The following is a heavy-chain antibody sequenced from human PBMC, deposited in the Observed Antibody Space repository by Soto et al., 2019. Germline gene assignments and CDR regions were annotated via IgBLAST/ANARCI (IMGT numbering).Heavy chain of an antibody. CDR3: ARSQYYYGSGSYPDWFDP. CDR2: INPNSGGT. D-gene: IGHD3-10*01. V-gene: IGHV1-2*04. J-gene: IGHJ5*02. CDR1: GYTFTGYY. Sequence: ASVKVSCKASGYTFTGYYMHWVRQAPGQGLEWMGWINPNSGGTNYAQKFQGWVTMTRDTSISTAYMELSRLRSDDTAVYYCARSQYYYGSGSYPDWFDPWGQGTLVTVS.